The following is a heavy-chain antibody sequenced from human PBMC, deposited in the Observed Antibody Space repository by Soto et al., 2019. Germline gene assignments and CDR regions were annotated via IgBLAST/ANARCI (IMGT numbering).Heavy chain of an antibody. Sequence: EVQLVESGGGLVQPGGSLRLSCAASGFTFSGYWMKWVRQAPGKGLEWVATIKEGGSEKYYVDSVKGRFTISRDSAKNSVHLQMNSLRVEDTAVYYCASTRGYWGQGTLVTVSS. CDR3: ASTRGY. CDR2: IKEGGSEK. D-gene: IGHD3-3*01. V-gene: IGHV3-7*05. J-gene: IGHJ4*02. CDR1: GFTFSGYW.